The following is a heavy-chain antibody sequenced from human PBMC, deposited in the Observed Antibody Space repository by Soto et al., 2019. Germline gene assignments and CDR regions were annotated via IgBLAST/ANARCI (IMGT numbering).Heavy chain of an antibody. J-gene: IGHJ5*02. CDR1: GYSISSGYY. D-gene: IGHD3-22*01. Sequence: PSETLSLTWAVSGYSISSGYYWGFLRQPPGKGLECIGSIYHGGRTYYNPSLNSRVTLSIDMTNNHVSLILNSVTAADTAVYYCARVGPWVPYYYDSSPYTFENWFDPWGQGTLVTVSS. CDR3: ARVGPWVPYYYDSSPYTFENWFDP. V-gene: IGHV4-38-2*01. CDR2: IYHGGRT.